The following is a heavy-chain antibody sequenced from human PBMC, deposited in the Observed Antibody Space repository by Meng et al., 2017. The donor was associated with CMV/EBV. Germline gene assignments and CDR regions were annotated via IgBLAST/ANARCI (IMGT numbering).Heavy chain of an antibody. V-gene: IGHV4-34*01. CDR3: FGSFTYYYGMDV. CDR1: GGSFSGYY. D-gene: IGHD3-16*01. CDR2: INHSGST. J-gene: IGHJ6*02. Sequence: GSLRLSCAVYGGSFSGYYWSWIRQPPGKGLECIGEINHSGSTNYNPSLKSRVTISVDTSKNQFSLKLSSVTAADTAVYYCFGSFTYYYGMDVWGQGTTVTVSS.